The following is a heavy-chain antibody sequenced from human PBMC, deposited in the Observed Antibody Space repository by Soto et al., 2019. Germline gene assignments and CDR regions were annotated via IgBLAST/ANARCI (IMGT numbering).Heavy chain of an antibody. J-gene: IGHJ5*02. CDR3: ARHILLRFEVEAISNNWFDP. V-gene: IGHV4-39*01. CDR1: GGSISSGSYF. D-gene: IGHD3-10*01. CDR2: IYYSGSV. Sequence: QLQLQESGPGLVKPSETLSLTCTVSGGSISSGSYFWGWIRQSPGKGLEWIGSIYYSGSVYYNPSLNSRVTIAVNTSNNPFSLKLSSVTATDTAVYYCARHILLRFEVEAISNNWFDPWGQGTLVTVSS.